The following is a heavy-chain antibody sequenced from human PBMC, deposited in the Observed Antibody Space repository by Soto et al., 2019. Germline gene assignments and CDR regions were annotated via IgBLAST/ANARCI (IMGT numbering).Heavy chain of an antibody. CDR2: ISPYNAYT. V-gene: IGHV1-18*01. CDR1: GYTFTSYG. Sequence: ASVKVSCKASGYTFTSYGINWVRQAPGQGLQWVGRISPYNAYTHYAQNLQGRVTLTTDTSTSTSYMELSSLRSDDTAVYYCTREDYDDRYFDYWGQGTLVTVSS. D-gene: IGHD3-22*01. CDR3: TREDYDDRYFDY. J-gene: IGHJ4*02.